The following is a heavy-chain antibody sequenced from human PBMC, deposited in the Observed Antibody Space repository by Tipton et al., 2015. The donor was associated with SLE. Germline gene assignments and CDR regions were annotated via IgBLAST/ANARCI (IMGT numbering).Heavy chain of an antibody. CDR2: ISYDGSNK. CDR3: AKDRAYGGLGGAFDI. Sequence: SLRLSCAASGFTFSSYDMHWVRQAPGKGLEWVAVISYDGSNKYYADSVKGRFTISRDNSKNTLYLQMNSLRAEDTAVYYCAKDRAYGGLGGAFDIWGQGTMVTVSS. D-gene: IGHD4-23*01. CDR1: GFTFSSYD. V-gene: IGHV3-30*18. J-gene: IGHJ3*02.